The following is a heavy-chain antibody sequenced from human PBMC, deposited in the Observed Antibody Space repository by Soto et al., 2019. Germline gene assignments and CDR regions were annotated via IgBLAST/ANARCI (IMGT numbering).Heavy chain of an antibody. D-gene: IGHD6-19*01. Sequence: PSETLSLTCTVSGGSISSYYWSWIRQPPGKGLEWIGYIYYSGSTNYNPSLKSRVTISVDTSKNQFSLKLSSVTAADTAVYYCARDRGYSSGWYGMDVWGQGTTVTV. CDR1: GGSISSYY. CDR3: ARDRGYSSGWYGMDV. CDR2: IYYSGST. V-gene: IGHV4-59*01. J-gene: IGHJ6*02.